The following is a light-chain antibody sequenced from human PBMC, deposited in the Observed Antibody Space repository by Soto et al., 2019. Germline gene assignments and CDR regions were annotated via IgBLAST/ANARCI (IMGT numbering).Light chain of an antibody. V-gene: IGKV3-15*01. J-gene: IGKJ4*01. CDR3: QQYSNWPLT. CDR1: QSVTNSY. CDR2: GAS. Sequence: EIVMTQHPVTLSVSPGERATLSCRASQSVTNSYLAWYQQKPGQAPRLLIFGASTRAAGIPARFSGSGSGTEFTLTISSLQSEDFAVYYCQQYSNWPLTFGGGAKVDI.